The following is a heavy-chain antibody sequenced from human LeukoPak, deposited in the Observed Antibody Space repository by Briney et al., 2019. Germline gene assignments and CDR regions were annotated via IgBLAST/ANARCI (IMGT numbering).Heavy chain of an antibody. CDR3: AKDGFERGDDTDYMDV. D-gene: IGHD3-22*01. J-gene: IGHJ6*03. V-gene: IGHV4-34*01. CDR1: GGSFSGYY. Sequence: SETLSLTCAVYGGSFSGYYWSWIRQPPGKGLEWIGEINHSGGTNYNPSLKSRVSMSVETSKNQFSLNLSSVTAADTVVYYCAKDGFERGDDTDYMDVWGKGTTVTVSS. CDR2: INHSGGT.